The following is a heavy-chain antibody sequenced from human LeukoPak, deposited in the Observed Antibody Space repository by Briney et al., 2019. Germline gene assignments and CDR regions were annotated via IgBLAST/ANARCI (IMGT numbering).Heavy chain of an antibody. Sequence: GGSLRLSCAASGFTFSTYSMNWVRQPPGKGLEWVANIKQDGSEKDYVDSVKGRFTISRDTAKNSLYLQMNSLRAEDTAVYYCARIKSQGVVVPLLRSTYYFDYWGQGTLVTVSS. V-gene: IGHV3-7*01. J-gene: IGHJ4*02. CDR2: IKQDGSEK. D-gene: IGHD2-21*01. CDR3: ARIKSQGVVVPLLRSTYYFDY. CDR1: GFTFSTYS.